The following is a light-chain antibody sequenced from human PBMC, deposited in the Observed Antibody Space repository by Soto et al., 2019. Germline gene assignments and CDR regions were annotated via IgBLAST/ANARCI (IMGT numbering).Light chain of an antibody. V-gene: IGKV3-15*01. Sequence: EIVMTQSPATLSVSPGGRATLSCRASQSISDTLAWYQQKPGQAPRLLIHGASTRAPGFPARFSGSGYGTYFTLTISSLQSEDFAVYYCQQYDNWPWTFGQGTKVEIK. CDR3: QQYDNWPWT. CDR1: QSISDT. CDR2: GAS. J-gene: IGKJ1*01.